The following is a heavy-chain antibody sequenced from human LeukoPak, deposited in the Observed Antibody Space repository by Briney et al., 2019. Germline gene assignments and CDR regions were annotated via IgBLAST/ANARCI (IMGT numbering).Heavy chain of an antibody. J-gene: IGHJ4*02. V-gene: IGHV3-11*01. CDR3: TKIGGSGLLYYFDS. CDR1: GFTFSDYY. D-gene: IGHD2-15*01. Sequence: GGSLRLSCAASGFTFSDYYMSWIRQAPGKGLEWVSYISSSGSTIYYADSVKGRFTISRDNAKNSLYLQMNSLRAEDTAVYYCTKIGGSGLLYYFDSWGQGTLVTVSS. CDR2: ISSSGSTI.